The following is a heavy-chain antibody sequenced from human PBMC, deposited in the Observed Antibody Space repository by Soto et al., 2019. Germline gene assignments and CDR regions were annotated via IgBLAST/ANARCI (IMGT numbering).Heavy chain of an antibody. CDR3: ARGQQLPTFYYYYGMDV. CDR2: INHSGST. J-gene: IGHJ6*02. Sequence: SETLSLTCAVYGGSFSGYYWSWIRQPPGKGLEWIGEINHSGSTNYNPSLKSRVTISVDTSKNQFSLKLRSVTAADTAVYYCARGQQLPTFYYYYGMDVWGQGTTVTVSS. CDR1: GGSFSGYY. D-gene: IGHD6-13*01. V-gene: IGHV4-34*01.